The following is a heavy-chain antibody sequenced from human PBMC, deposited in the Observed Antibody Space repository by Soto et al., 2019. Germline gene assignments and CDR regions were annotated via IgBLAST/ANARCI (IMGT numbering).Heavy chain of an antibody. D-gene: IGHD3-16*02. J-gene: IGHJ3*02. CDR2: IYWDDDR. CDR3: AHIMITYGGVIGLDAFDN. V-gene: IGHV2-5*02. CDR1: GFSLNTRGVG. Sequence: SGPTLVNPTQTLTLTCTFSGFSLNTRGVGVGWIRQPPGKALEWLAVIYWDDDRRYSPSLNSRLTITKDTSRNQVVLTMTNMDPVDTATYYCAHIMITYGGVIGLDAFDNWGQGTMVTVSS.